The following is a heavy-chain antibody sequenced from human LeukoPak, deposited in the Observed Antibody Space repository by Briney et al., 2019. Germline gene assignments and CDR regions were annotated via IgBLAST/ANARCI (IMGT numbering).Heavy chain of an antibody. CDR3: AKDGTPKATICPFDY. CDR1: GFTFSSYG. CDR2: IRYDGSNK. V-gene: IGHV3-30*02. Sequence: AGGSLRLSCAASGFTFSSYGMHWVRQVPGKGLEWVAFIRYDGSNKYYADSVKGRFTISRDNSKNTLYLQMNSLRAEDTAVYYCAKDGTPKATICPFDYWGQGTLVTVSS. D-gene: IGHD5-24*01. J-gene: IGHJ4*02.